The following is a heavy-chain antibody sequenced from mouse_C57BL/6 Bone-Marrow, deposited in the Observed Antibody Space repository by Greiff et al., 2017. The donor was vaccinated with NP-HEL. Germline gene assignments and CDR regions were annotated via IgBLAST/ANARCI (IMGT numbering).Heavy chain of an antibody. CDR3: ARGYYDYYYAMDY. D-gene: IGHD2-4*01. CDR2: ISDGGSYT. CDR1: GFTFSSYA. J-gene: IGHJ4*01. Sequence: EVNVVESGGGLVKPGGSLRLSCAASGFTFSSYAMSWVRQTPEKRLEWVATISDGGSYTYYPDNVKGRFTISRDNAKNNLYLQMSHLKSEDTAMYYCARGYYDYYYAMDYWGQGTSVTVSS. V-gene: IGHV5-4*03.